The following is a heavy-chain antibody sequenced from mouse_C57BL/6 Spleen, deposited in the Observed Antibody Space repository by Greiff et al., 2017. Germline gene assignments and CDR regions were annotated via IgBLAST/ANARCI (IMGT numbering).Heavy chain of an antibody. CDR1: CYSITSGYY. V-gene: IGHV3-6*01. D-gene: IGHD1-1*01. Sequence: ESGPGLVKPSQSLSLTCSVTCYSITSGYYWNWIRQFPGNQLEWMGYISYDGSNNYNPSLKNRISITRDTSKNQFFLKLNSVTTEDTATYSCARGDYGSILFAYWGQGTLVTVSA. CDR3: ARGDYGSILFAY. J-gene: IGHJ3*01. CDR2: ISYDGSN.